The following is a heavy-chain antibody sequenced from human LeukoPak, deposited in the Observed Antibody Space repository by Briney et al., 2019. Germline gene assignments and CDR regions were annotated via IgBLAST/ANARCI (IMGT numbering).Heavy chain of an antibody. J-gene: IGHJ3*02. Sequence: PGGSLRLSCVGSGFTSSRYWVNWVRQSPGKGLEWGANIKPDGSDKYYVDSARGRFTVSRDNAKNSAFLQMNSLRAEDTAIYYCATISAQTFDIWGQGTLVSVSS. V-gene: IGHV3-7*01. D-gene: IGHD5-24*01. CDR2: IKPDGSDK. CDR3: ATISAQTFDI. CDR1: GFTSSRYW.